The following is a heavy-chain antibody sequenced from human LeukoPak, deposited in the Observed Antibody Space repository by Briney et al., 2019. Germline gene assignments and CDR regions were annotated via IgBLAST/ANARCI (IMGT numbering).Heavy chain of an antibody. Sequence: PSETLSLTCTVSGGSISSSRHYWGWIRQPPGKGLEWIGYIYHSGSTYYNPSLKSRVTISVDRSKNQFSLKLSSVTAADTAVYYCARGNYGDYLTPYYYGMDVWGQGTTVTVSS. J-gene: IGHJ6*02. CDR3: ARGNYGDYLTPYYYGMDV. V-gene: IGHV4-39*07. D-gene: IGHD4-17*01. CDR2: IYHSGST. CDR1: GGSISSSRHY.